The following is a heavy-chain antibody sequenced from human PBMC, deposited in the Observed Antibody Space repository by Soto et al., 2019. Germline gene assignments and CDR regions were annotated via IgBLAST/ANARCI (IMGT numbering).Heavy chain of an antibody. CDR1: GGTFSSYA. V-gene: IGHV1-69*12. J-gene: IGHJ6*02. D-gene: IGHD5-12*01. CDR2: IIPIFGTA. CDR3: ATHPMATITCCSGMDV. Sequence: QVQLVQSGAEVKKPGSSVKVSCKASGGTFSSYAISWVRQAPGQGLEWMGGIIPIFGTANYAQKVQGRVTITADESTITAYRELSSLRSEVTAVYYCATHPMATITCCSGMDVWGQGTTVTVSS.